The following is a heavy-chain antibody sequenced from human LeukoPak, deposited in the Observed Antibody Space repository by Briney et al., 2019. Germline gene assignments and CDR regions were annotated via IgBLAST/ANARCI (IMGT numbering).Heavy chain of an antibody. V-gene: IGHV3-23*01. J-gene: IGHJ6*03. D-gene: IGHD3-3*01. CDR3: ARNIDDFWSGYHLEPPTIYFYYYMDV. Sequence: RLLCGASGHPYCSYAMRGVPEASGKGLEGGSDLSGSCGSRYYSDSAKGRLTISRDNSKYTLYLQMNSLRAEATAVYYCARNIDDFWSGYHLEPPTIYFYYYMDVWGKGPTVTVS. CDR2: LSGSCGSR. CDR1: GHPYCSYA.